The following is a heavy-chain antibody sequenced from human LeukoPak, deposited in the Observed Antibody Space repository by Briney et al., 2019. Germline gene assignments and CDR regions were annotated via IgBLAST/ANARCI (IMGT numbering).Heavy chain of an antibody. V-gene: IGHV3-21*04. CDR1: GFTFSSYS. CDR3: AKALAIRSPDAFDI. J-gene: IGHJ3*02. CDR2: ISTSSSYI. Sequence: GGSLRLSCAASGFTFSSYSMNWVRQAPGKGLEWVSSISTSSSYIHYADSVKGRFTISRDNAKNSLYLQMNSLRAEDTAVYYCAKALAIRSPDAFDIWGQGTMVTVSS. D-gene: IGHD3-3*01.